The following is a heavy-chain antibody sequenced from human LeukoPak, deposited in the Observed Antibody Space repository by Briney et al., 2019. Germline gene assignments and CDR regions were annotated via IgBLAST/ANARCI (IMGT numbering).Heavy chain of an antibody. Sequence: GGSLRLSCAASGLTFSNAWMNWVRQAPGKGLVWVSRINSDGSSTSYADSVKGRFTISRDNAKNTLYLQMNSLRAEDTAVYYCARVLTRYYDSSGPIDAFDIWGQGTMVTVSS. CDR2: INSDGSST. CDR1: GLTFSNAW. D-gene: IGHD3-22*01. V-gene: IGHV3-74*01. CDR3: ARVLTRYYDSSGPIDAFDI. J-gene: IGHJ3*02.